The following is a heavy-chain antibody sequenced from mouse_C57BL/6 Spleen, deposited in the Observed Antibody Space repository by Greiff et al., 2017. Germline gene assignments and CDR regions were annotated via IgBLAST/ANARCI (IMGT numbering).Heavy chain of an antibody. J-gene: IGHJ4*01. Sequence: VQLQQSGAELVRPGASVTLSCPAFGFNIKDYYMHWVKQRPEQGLVWIGRIDPEDGDTEYAPKFQGQATMTADTSSNTAYLQLSSLTSEDTAVYYCTLIYYGHHGTMDYWGQGTSVTVSS. CDR1: GFNIKDYY. D-gene: IGHD2-1*01. CDR3: TLIYYGHHGTMDY. V-gene: IGHV14-1*01. CDR2: IDPEDGDT.